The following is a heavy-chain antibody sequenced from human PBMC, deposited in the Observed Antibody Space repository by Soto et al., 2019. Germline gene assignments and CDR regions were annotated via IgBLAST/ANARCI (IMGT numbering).Heavy chain of an antibody. CDR2: LSYDGDNK. CDR1: GFTFRSSG. D-gene: IGHD6-19*01. V-gene: IGHV3-30-3*01. Sequence: QVHLVESGGGVVQPGRSLRLSCAASGFTFRSSGVHWVRQAPGKGLEWVAVLSYDGDNKYYADSVKGRFTISRDNSKNTRYLQMDSLRPEDTAVYYCARDAVAGRNWFDPWGQGTLVSVSS. CDR3: ARDAVAGRNWFDP. J-gene: IGHJ5*02.